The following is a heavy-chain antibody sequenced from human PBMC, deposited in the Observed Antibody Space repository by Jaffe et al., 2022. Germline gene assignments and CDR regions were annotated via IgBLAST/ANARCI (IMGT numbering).Heavy chain of an antibody. Sequence: QVQLQESGPGLVKPSETLSLTCAVSGYSISSGYYWGWIRQPPGKGLEWIGSIYHSGSTYYNPSLKSRVTISVDTSKNQFSLKLSSVTAADTAVYYCARHNRGYSGYSLDYWGQGTLVTVSS. D-gene: IGHD5-12*01. J-gene: IGHJ4*02. V-gene: IGHV4-38-2*01. CDR2: IYHSGST. CDR1: GYSISSGYY. CDR3: ARHNRGYSGYSLDY.